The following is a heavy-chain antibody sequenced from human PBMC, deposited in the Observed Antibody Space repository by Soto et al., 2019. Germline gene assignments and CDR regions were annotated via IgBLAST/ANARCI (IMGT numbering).Heavy chain of an antibody. J-gene: IGHJ4*02. CDR1: GYTFTSYG. V-gene: IGHV1-18*01. CDR3: ARDXFGSGSYYTMEY. CDR2: ISAYNGNT. D-gene: IGHD3-10*01. Sequence: QVQLVQSGAEVKKPGASVKVSCKASGYTFTSYGISWVRQAPGQGLEWMGWISAYNGNTNYAQKLQGRVTMTTDTSTSTAYMELRSLRSDDTAVXXCARDXFGSGSYYTMEYWGQGTLVTVSS.